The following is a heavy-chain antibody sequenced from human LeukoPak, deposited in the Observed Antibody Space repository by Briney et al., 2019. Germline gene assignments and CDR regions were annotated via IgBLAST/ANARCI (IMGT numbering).Heavy chain of an antibody. CDR3: AKDRAFLWFGDL. CDR2: INNDGSTT. CDR1: GFTFSSYW. V-gene: IGHV3-74*01. J-gene: IGHJ5*02. D-gene: IGHD3-10*01. Sequence: GGSLRLSCVGSGFTFSSYWMHWVRQVPGKGLVWVSRINNDGSTTTYADSVKGRFTISRDNAKNTLYLQMNSLRAEDTAVYYCAKDRAFLWFGDLWGQGTLVTVSS.